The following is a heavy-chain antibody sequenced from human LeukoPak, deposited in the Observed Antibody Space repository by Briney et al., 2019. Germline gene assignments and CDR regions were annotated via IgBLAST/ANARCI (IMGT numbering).Heavy chain of an antibody. CDR2: IWYDGSNK. J-gene: IGHJ6*02. D-gene: IGHD3-3*01. CDR3: ARDLVTYYDFWSGYSGMDA. CDR1: GFTFSSYG. Sequence: PGGSLRLSCAASGFTFSSYGMHWVRQAPGKGLEWVAVIWYDGSNKYYADSVKGRFTISRDNSKNTLYLQMNSLRAEDTAVYYCARDLVTYYDFWSGYSGMDAWGQGTTVTVSS. V-gene: IGHV3-33*01.